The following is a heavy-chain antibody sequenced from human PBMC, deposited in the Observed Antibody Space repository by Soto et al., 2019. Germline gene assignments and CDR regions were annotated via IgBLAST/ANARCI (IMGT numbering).Heavy chain of an antibody. CDR2: IYYSGST. CDR3: ARYCGGDCLTSYGMDV. Sequence: PSETLSLTCTVSGGSISSYYWTWIRQPPGKGLEWIGYIYYSGSTYYNPSLKSRVTISVDTSKNQFSLKLSSVTAADTAVYYCARYCGGDCLTSYGMDVWGQGTTVTVSS. CDR1: GGSISSYY. V-gene: IGHV4-59*08. D-gene: IGHD2-21*02. J-gene: IGHJ6*02.